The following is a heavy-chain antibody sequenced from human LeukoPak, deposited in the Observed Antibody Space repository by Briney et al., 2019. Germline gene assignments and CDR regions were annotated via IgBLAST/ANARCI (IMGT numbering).Heavy chain of an antibody. Sequence: SVKVSCKASGGTFSSYAISWVRQAPGQGLEWMGGIIPIFGTANYAQKFQGRVTITADESTSTAYMELSSLRSEDTAVYYCARXAAIVVVPAAKWGYYMDVWGKGTTVTISS. V-gene: IGHV1-69*13. CDR1: GGTFSSYA. CDR3: ARXAAIVVVPAAKWGYYMDV. J-gene: IGHJ6*03. D-gene: IGHD2-2*01. CDR2: IIPIFGTA.